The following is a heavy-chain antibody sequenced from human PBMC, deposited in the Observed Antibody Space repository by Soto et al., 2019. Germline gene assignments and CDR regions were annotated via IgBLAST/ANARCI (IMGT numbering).Heavy chain of an antibody. CDR3: AKGRSYYYYYGVDV. V-gene: IGHV3-23*01. CDR2: IIDSGGST. CDR1: GFTFSSCA. Sequence: GGSLRLSCAASGFTFSSCAMGWVRQAPGKGLGWVSDIIDSGGSTYYADSVKGRFTISRDNSKSTLYLQMNSLRAEDTALYYCAKGRSYYYYYGVDVWGQGTTVTVS. J-gene: IGHJ6*02.